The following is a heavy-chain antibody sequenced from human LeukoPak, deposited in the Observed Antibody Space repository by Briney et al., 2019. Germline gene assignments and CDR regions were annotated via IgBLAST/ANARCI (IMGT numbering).Heavy chain of an antibody. V-gene: IGHV4-30-4*07. CDR3: VRGRYSSGWYKDKNWFDP. CDR1: GVSISRGGYA. CDR2: IYHSGTT. Sequence: SETLSLTCAVSGVSISRGGYAWNWIRQPPGKGLEWIAYIYHSGTTYYNPSLKSRATISVDTSKNQFSLKLSSVTAADTAVYYCVRGRYSSGWYKDKNWFDPWGQGTPVTVSS. D-gene: IGHD6-19*01. J-gene: IGHJ5*02.